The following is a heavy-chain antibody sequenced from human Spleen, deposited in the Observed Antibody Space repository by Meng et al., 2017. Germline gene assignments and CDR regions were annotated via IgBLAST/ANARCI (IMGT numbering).Heavy chain of an antibody. V-gene: IGHV1-2*06. Sequence: QVQRGRLGAEVKNLGDWGKVSGKAFGYAFTGYYMTWVRQAPGQGLEWMGRINPNIGGTNYAQRFQDRVTMTRDTSISTAYMELSRLRSDDTAMYYCTRDRWFGNNWFDPWAREPWSPSPQ. J-gene: IGHJ5*02. CDR3: TRDRWFGNNWFDP. D-gene: IGHD3-10*01. CDR2: INPNIGGT. CDR1: GYAFTGYY.